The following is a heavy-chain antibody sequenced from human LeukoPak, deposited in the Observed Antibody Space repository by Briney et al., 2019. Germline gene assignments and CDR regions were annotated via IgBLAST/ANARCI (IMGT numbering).Heavy chain of an antibody. CDR3: ATDQDYDFWSGRFQGAFDI. J-gene: IGHJ3*02. CDR2: FDPEDGET. Sequence: ASVKVSCKVSGYTLTELSMHWVRQAPGKGLEWMGGFDPEDGETIYAQKFQGRVTMTEDTSTDTAYMELSSLGSEDTAVYYCATDQDYDFWSGRFQGAFDIWGQGTMVTVS. CDR1: GYTLTELS. D-gene: IGHD3-3*01. V-gene: IGHV1-24*01.